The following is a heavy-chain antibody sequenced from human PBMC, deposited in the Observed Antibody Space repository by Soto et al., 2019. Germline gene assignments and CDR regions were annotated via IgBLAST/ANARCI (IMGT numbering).Heavy chain of an antibody. D-gene: IGHD4-17*01. CDR1: GYTFTSHG. CDR2: ISAYNGNT. V-gene: IGHV1-18*01. Sequence: APVKVSCKASGYTFTSHGISWVRQAPGQGLEWMGWISAYNGNTNYAQKLQGRVTMTTDTSTSTAYMELRSLRSDDTAVYYCATTVTSDRSDDWGQGSVVTVSS. J-gene: IGHJ4*02. CDR3: ATTVTSDRSDD.